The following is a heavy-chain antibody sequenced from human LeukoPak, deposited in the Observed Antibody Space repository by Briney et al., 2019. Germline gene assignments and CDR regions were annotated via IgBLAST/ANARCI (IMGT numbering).Heavy chain of an antibody. CDR1: GFTVSNNY. Sequence: PGGSLRLSCAASGFTVSNNYMSWVRQAPGKGLEWVSVIYSGGNTYYADSVKGRFAISRDYSRNTVYLQMNSLRAEDTAVYHCARESGFGELFPYAFDIWGQGTVVTVSS. CDR2: IYSGGNT. J-gene: IGHJ3*02. D-gene: IGHD3-10*01. V-gene: IGHV3-53*01. CDR3: ARESGFGELFPYAFDI.